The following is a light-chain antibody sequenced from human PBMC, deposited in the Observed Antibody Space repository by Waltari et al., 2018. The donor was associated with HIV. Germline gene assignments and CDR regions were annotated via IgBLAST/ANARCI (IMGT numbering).Light chain of an antibody. CDR2: GAS. CDR1: QSVGRSF. J-gene: IGKJ1*01. Sequence: EIVLPQSPGTLSLSPGERATLSCTPSQSVGRSFLAWYQQTPGQAPRLLIYGASTRATGIPDRFTGSGSGTDFALTISRLEPEDFAVYFCQQFGNSPSPTWTFGQGTKVEIK. V-gene: IGKV3-20*01. CDR3: QQFGNSPSPTWT.